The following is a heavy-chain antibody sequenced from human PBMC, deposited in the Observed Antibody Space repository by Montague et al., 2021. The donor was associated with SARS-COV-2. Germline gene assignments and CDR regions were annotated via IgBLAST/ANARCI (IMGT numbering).Heavy chain of an antibody. D-gene: IGHD3-9*01. CDR2: IYYSGST. CDR3: ARQRITIFLGRMFDY. V-gene: IGHV4-39*01. CDR1: GGSIRSSSYY. Sequence: SETLSLTCTVSGGSIRSSSYYWGWIRQPPGKGLEWIGSIYYSGSTYYNPSLKSRVTISVDTSKNQFSLKLSSVTAADTAVYYCARQRITIFLGRMFDYWGQGTLVTVSS. J-gene: IGHJ4*02.